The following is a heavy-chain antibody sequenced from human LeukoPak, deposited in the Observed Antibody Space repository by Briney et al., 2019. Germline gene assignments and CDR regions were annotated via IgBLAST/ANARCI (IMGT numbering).Heavy chain of an antibody. CDR2: INWNGGST. V-gene: IGHV3-20*04. CDR3: AKGFLAAAEAAFDI. J-gene: IGHJ3*02. Sequence: GGSLRLSCAASGFTFDDYGMSWVRQAPGKGLEWVSGINWNGGSTGYADSVKGRFTISRDNAKNSLYLQMNSLRAEDTALYYCAKGFLAAAEAAFDIWGQGTMVTVSS. D-gene: IGHD6-13*01. CDR1: GFTFDDYG.